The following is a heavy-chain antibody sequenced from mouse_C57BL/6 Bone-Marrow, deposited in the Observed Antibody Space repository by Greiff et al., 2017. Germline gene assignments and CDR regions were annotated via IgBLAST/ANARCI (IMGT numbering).Heavy chain of an antibody. CDR1: GYAFSSSW. J-gene: IGHJ1*03. CDR2: IYPGDGDT. Sequence: VQLQESGPELVKPGASVKISCKASGYAFSSSWMNWVKQRPGKGLEWIGRIYPGDGDTNYNGKFKGKATLTADKSSSTAYMQLSSLTSEDSAVYFCARSDYYGSGLWYFDVWGTGTTVTVSS. D-gene: IGHD1-1*01. CDR3: ARSDYYGSGLWYFDV. V-gene: IGHV1-82*01.